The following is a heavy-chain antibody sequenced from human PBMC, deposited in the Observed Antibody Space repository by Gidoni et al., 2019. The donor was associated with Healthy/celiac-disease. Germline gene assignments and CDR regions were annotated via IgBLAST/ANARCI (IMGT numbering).Heavy chain of an antibody. CDR2: ILYDGSNK. CDR1: GFTFSSYG. CDR3: ARDTRFREIYWYFDL. D-gene: IGHD3-10*01. Sequence: QVQLVESGGGVVQPGRSLRLPCAASGFTFSSYGMHWVRQGPGKGLELVAVILYDGSNKSYADSVKGRFTISRDNSKNTLYLQMNSLRAEDTAVYYCARDTRFREIYWYFDLWGRGTLVTVSS. J-gene: IGHJ2*01. V-gene: IGHV3-33*01.